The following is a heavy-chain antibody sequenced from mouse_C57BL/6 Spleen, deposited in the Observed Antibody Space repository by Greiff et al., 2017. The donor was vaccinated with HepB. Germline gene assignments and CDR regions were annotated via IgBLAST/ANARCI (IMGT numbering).Heavy chain of an antibody. CDR2: INPNNGGT. J-gene: IGHJ3*01. Sequence: EVQLQQSGPELVKPGASVKISCKASGYTFTDYYMNWVKQSHGQSLEWIGDINPNNGGTSYNQKFKGKATLTVDKSSSTAYMELRSLTSEDSAVYYCGRRGGGSSWFAYWGQGTLVTVSA. CDR1: GYTFTDYY. CDR3: GRRGGGSSWFAY. D-gene: IGHD1-1*01. V-gene: IGHV1-26*01.